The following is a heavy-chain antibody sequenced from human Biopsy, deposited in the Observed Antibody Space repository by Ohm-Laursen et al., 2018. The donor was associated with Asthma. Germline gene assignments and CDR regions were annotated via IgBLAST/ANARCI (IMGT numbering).Heavy chain of an antibody. V-gene: IGHV3-30*01. Sequence: RSLRLSCSASGFSFSNFAIHWVRQAPGKGLEWVGVISKDASTQDYADSVKGRFTISRDNSKNTLYLQMNSLRAEDTAVYYCARGNHHLDYGGNSGAFDIWGQGTMVTVSS. CDR2: ISKDASTQ. D-gene: IGHD4-23*01. CDR3: ARGNHHLDYGGNSGAFDI. CDR1: GFSFSNFA. J-gene: IGHJ3*02.